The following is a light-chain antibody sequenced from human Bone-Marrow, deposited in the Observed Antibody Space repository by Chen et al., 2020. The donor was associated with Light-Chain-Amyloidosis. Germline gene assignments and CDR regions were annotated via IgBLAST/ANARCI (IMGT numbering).Light chain of an antibody. V-gene: IGKV3-20*01. J-gene: IGKJ4*01. CDR2: GSS. CDR3: QQYGTSPQT. CDR1: QTISSNY. Sequence: EIVLTQSPGTLSLSPGEGANPSCRSSQTISSNYLTWYQQKFGQAPRLLIYGSSSRATGIPDRFTGSGSGTNFTLAINRLEPEDFAMYDCQQYGTSPQTFGGGTKEEIK.